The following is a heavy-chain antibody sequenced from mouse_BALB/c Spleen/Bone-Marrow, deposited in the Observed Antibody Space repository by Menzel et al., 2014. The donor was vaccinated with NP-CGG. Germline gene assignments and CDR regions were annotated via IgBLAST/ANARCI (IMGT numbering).Heavy chain of an antibody. CDR3: ARIYYYGRDY. V-gene: IGHV1-7*01. J-gene: IGHJ2*01. CDR1: GYTFTNYW. D-gene: IGHD1-1*01. Sequence: VQLQQSGAELAKPGASVKMSCKASGYTFTNYWMHWVKQRPGQGLEWIGYISPSTGYTEYNQKFKDKATLTADKSSSTAYMQLSILTSEDSAVYYGARIYYYGRDYWGQGTTLTVSS. CDR2: ISPSTGYT.